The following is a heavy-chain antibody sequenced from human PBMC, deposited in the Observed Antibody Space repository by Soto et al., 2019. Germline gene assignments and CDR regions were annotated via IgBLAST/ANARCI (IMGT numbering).Heavy chain of an antibody. CDR3: ARHIAVSGTRGFDH. V-gene: IGHV4-4*02. J-gene: IGHJ4*02. CDR1: GGSITSNW. D-gene: IGHD2-21*01. Sequence: QVQLQESGPGLMKPSWTLSLTCAVSGGSITSNWWSWVRQPPGKGQERIEEIFHAGSANYNPSLMGRLTISMDKTRSHLSLTLNSVTAADTAVYYSARHIAVSGTRGFDHWGQGTLVTVSS. CDR2: IFHAGSA.